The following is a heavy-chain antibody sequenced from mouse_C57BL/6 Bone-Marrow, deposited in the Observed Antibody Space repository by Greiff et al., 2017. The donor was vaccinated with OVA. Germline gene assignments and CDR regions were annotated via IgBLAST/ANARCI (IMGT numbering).Heavy chain of an antibody. CDR1: GYSITSGYY. D-gene: IGHD1-1*01. CDR3: ARDPLYDGSSFFDD. V-gene: IGHV3-6*01. J-gene: IGHJ2*01. Sequence: EVQVVESGPGLVKPSQSLSLTCSVTGYSITSGYYWNWIRQFPGNKLEWMGYISYDGSNNYNPSLKNRISITRDTSKNQFFLKLNSVTTEDTATYYCARDPLYDGSSFFDDWGQGSTLTGAS. CDR2: ISYDGSN.